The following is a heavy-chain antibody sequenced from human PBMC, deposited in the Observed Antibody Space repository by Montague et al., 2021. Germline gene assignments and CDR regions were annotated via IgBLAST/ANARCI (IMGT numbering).Heavy chain of an antibody. CDR3: ARDVFGELFSYYYYYMDV. D-gene: IGHD3-10*01. Sequence: SLRLSCAASKFTFSHYGMNLFRQAPGKGLEWVSYISISGNIIYYSDSVEGRFTISRDNAKNSLYLQMNSLRDEDTAVYFCARDVFGELFSYYYYYMDVWGKGTTVTVSS. V-gene: IGHV3-48*02. J-gene: IGHJ6*03. CDR1: KFTFSHYG. CDR2: ISISGNII.